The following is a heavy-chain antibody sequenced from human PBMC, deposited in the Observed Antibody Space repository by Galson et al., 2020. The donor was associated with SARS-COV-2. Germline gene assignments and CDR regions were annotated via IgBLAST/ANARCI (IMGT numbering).Heavy chain of an antibody. V-gene: IGHV4-34*01. Sequence: SETLSLTCAAYGGSLSGSSWTWIRLSPEKGLEWIGEISLGGNTNYSPFFTSRATVSIDTSTNQFSLNLRSVTAADTALYYCARGRRGVVPSPGLGLGPYYSYYYMDVWGKGTTVTVSS. D-gene: IGHD3-10*01. CDR3: ARGRRGVVPSPGLGLGPYYSYYYMDV. CDR1: GGSLSGSS. J-gene: IGHJ6*03. CDR2: ISLGGNT.